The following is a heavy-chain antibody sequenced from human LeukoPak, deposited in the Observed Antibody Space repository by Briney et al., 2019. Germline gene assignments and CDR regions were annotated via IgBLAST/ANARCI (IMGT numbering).Heavy chain of an antibody. CDR2: IYYSGST. CDR1: GGSISSSSYY. CDR3: ATGSSSWNYFDY. J-gene: IGHJ4*02. D-gene: IGHD6-13*01. Sequence: SETLSLTCTVSGGSISSSSYYWGWIRQPPGKGPEWIGSIYYSGSTYYNPSLKSRVTISVDTSKNQFSLKLSSVTAAGTAVYYCATGSSSWNYFDYWGQGTLVTVSS. V-gene: IGHV4-39*01.